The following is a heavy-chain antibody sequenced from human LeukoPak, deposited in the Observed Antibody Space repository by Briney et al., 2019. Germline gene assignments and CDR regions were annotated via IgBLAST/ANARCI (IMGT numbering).Heavy chain of an antibody. CDR1: GGTFSSYA. CDR2: IIPILGIA. CDR3: ARGAHRWNFDY. Sequence: SVKVSCEASGGTFSSYAISWVRQAPGQGLEWMGRIIPILGIANHAQKFQGRVTITADKSTSTAYMELSSLRSEDTAVYYCARGAHRWNFDYWGQGTLVTVSS. J-gene: IGHJ4*02. V-gene: IGHV1-69*04.